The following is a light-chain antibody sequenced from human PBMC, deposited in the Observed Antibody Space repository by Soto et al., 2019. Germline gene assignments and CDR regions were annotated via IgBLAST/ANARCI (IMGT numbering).Light chain of an antibody. V-gene: IGLV2-18*02. CDR2: EVN. Sequence: QSALTQPPSVSGSPGQSVTISCTGTSSDVGTYNLVSWYQQHPGKAPKLMIYEVNNRPSGVPDRFSGSRSGNTASLTISGLQAEDEADYHCSSYTTSSSAFVVFGGGTKLTVL. CDR1: SSDVGTYNL. J-gene: IGLJ2*01. CDR3: SSYTTSSSAFVV.